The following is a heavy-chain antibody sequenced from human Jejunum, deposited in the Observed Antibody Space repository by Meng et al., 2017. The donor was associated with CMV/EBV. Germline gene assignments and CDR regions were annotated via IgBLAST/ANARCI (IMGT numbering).Heavy chain of an antibody. J-gene: IGHJ4*02. V-gene: IGHV2-5*02. D-gene: IGHD4-17*01. CDR2: IYWDDDK. CDR1: GFALSTSGVG. Sequence: SVKEAGPTLDKPTQTRTLTCSFAGFALSTSGVGVGWIRQPPGKALEWLALIYWDDDKRYSPSLKNRLTITKDTSKNQVVLTLTNIDPVDTATYYCAHRHRLRDFDYWGQGTLVTVSS. CDR3: AHRHRLRDFDY.